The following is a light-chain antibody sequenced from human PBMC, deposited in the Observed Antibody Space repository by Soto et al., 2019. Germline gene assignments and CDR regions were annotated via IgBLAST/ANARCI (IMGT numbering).Light chain of an antibody. Sequence: EIVLTQSPGTLSLSPGERATLSCRASQSVSSSYLAWYQQKPGQAPRLLIYGASSRATGIPDRFSDSESGTDFNLTISRLEPEDFAVYYCQQYGISYTVGQGPKLEIK. CDR1: QSVSSSY. CDR3: QQYGISYT. J-gene: IGKJ2*01. V-gene: IGKV3-20*01. CDR2: GAS.